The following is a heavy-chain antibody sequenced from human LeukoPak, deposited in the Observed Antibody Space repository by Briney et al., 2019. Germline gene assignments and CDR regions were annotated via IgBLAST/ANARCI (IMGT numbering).Heavy chain of an antibody. CDR1: GFTSCRYV. Sequence: GGSLRLSCADPGFTSCRYVMNWGRQTPGKGLEWVSLIGTDDDRTHYADSVKGGFTISRDNSKNTLFMQMKTLRDEDTALYNSAKDLGRSGVYDNADWGQGTLVTVSS. V-gene: IGHV3-23*01. CDR3: AKDLGRSGVYDNAD. CDR2: IGTDDDRT. D-gene: IGHD3-9*01. J-gene: IGHJ1*01.